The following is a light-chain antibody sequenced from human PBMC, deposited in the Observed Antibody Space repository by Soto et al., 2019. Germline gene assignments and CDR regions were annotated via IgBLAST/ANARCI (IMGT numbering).Light chain of an antibody. CDR1: RTLLSTSNNKNH. V-gene: IGKV4-1*01. J-gene: IGKJ1*01. CDR2: WAS. CDR3: QQSYSTPS. Sequence: DIVLTQSPDSLAVPLGETATIACKSDRTLLSTSNNKNHLSWFQQKPGRPPTILISWASARQSGVPDRFTGTGSATDFRLTISNLQAEDVAVYFCQQSYSTPSFGQGTKVEVK.